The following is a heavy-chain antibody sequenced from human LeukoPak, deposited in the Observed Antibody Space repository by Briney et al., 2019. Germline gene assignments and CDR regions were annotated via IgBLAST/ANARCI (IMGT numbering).Heavy chain of an antibody. D-gene: IGHD3-10*01. CDR3: AKDLMVRGVTASPDY. Sequence: GASVKVSCKASGYTFTSYGISWVRQAPGQGLEWMGWISVYSGNTNYAQKLQGRVTMTTDTSTSTAYMELRSLRSDDTAVYYCAKDLMVRGVTASPDYWGQGTLVTVSS. CDR2: ISVYSGNT. J-gene: IGHJ4*02. CDR1: GYTFTSYG. V-gene: IGHV1-18*01.